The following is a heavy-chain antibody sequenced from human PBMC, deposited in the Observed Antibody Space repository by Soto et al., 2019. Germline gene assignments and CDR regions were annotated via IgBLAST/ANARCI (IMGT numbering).Heavy chain of an antibody. CDR2: ISGDGDSV. V-gene: IGHV3-23*01. Sequence: GGSLRLSCAAPGIRYSGYAMSWDHQGPGTGLEWVATISGDGDSVYYGDSVKGRFTLSRDNSNNTLYLKMTNLRAGDPAIYSSTTGIRFYMAFVNWGQGT. CDR3: TTGIRFYMAFVN. D-gene: IGHD3-3*02. CDR1: GIRYSGYA. J-gene: IGHJ4*02.